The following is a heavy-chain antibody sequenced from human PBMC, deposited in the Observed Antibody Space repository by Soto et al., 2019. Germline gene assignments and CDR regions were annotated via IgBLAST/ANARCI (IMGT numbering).Heavy chain of an antibody. CDR1: GGSISSDY. Sequence: SETLSLTCTVSGGSISSDYWSWIRQPPGKGLEWIGYIYYSGSTNYNPSLKSRVTISVDTSKNQFSLKLSSVTAADTAVYYCARVGVGYCSSTSCYFFDYWSQGTLVTVSS. CDR2: IYYSGST. J-gene: IGHJ4*02. CDR3: ARVGVGYCSSTSCYFFDY. V-gene: IGHV4-59*01. D-gene: IGHD2-2*01.